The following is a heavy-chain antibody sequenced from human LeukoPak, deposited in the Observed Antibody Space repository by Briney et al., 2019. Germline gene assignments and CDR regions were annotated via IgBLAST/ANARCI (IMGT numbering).Heavy chain of an antibody. J-gene: IGHJ5*02. V-gene: IGHV1-69*05. CDR1: GGTFSSYA. CDR2: IIPIFGTA. Sequence: SVKVSCKASGGTFSSYAISWVRQAPGQGLEWMGGIIPIFGTANYAQKFQGRVTITTDESTSTAYMELSSLRSEDTAVYYCARESHDYVWGSYPNWLDPWGQGTLVTVSS. D-gene: IGHD3-16*02. CDR3: ARESHDYVWGSYPNWLDP.